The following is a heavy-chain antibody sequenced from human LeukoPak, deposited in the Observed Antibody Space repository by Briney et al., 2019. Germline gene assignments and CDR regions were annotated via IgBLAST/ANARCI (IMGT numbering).Heavy chain of an antibody. CDR1: GFTFSSYA. D-gene: IGHD2-2*01. CDR3: ARGPYCDSTSCQSFFDY. J-gene: IGHJ4*02. Sequence: GGSLRLSCAASGFTFSSYAMSWVRQAPGKGLEWVSAISGSGGSTYYADSVKGRFTISRDNARNSVSLQMNSLRAEDTAVYYCARGPYCDSTSCQSFFDYWGQGALVTVSS. V-gene: IGHV3-23*01. CDR2: ISGSGGST.